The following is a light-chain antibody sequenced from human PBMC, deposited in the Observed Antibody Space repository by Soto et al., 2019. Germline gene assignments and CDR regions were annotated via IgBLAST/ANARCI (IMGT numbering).Light chain of an antibody. CDR1: QSISSY. J-gene: IGKJ5*01. CDR3: QQSYSTPFT. CDR2: AAS. Sequence: DIPMTQSPSSLSASVGDRVTITCRASQSISSYLNWYQQKPGKAPKLLIYAASSLQSGVPSRFSGSGSVTDFTRTISSLQPEDFATYYYQQSYSTPFTFGQGARLEIK. V-gene: IGKV1-39*01.